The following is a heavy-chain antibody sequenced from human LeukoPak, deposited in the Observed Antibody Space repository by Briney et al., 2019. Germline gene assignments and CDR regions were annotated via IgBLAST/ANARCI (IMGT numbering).Heavy chain of an antibody. CDR2: IYWDDDK. Sequence: SGPTLVKPTQTLTLTCTFSGFSLTTSRVGVGWIRQPPVKALECLALIYWDDDKRYSPSLKSRLTITKDTSKNQVVLTMTNMDPVDTATYYCAHNHSGRGFDYWGQGTLVTVSS. V-gene: IGHV2-5*02. CDR3: AHNHSGRGFDY. J-gene: IGHJ4*02. CDR1: GFSLTTSRVG. D-gene: IGHD3-10*01.